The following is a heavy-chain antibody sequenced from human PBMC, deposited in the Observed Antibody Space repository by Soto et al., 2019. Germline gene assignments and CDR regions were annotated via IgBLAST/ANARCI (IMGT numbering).Heavy chain of an antibody. CDR3: ARGRLISLYYFDY. CDR2: IGTAGDT. D-gene: IGHD2-15*01. CDR1: GFTFSNYD. J-gene: IGHJ4*02. Sequence: GXSQRLSGAASGFTFSNYDMHWGRQVTGKGLEWVSTIGTAGDTYYPGSVKGRFTISRENAKNSLYLQMNSLRAEDTAVYYCARGRLISLYYFDYWGQGTLVTVSS. V-gene: IGHV3-13*01.